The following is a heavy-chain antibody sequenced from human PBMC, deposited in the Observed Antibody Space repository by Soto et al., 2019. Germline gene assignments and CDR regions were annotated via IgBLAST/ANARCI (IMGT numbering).Heavy chain of an antibody. J-gene: IGHJ4*02. CDR3: ARDVAAGGDY. Sequence: GGSLRLSCAASGFIFSNHWMSWVRQAPGKGLEWVANIKQDGSEKNYLDSVKGRFTVSRDNAKNSLYLQMNSLRAEDTAVYYCARDVAAGGDYWXQGTLVTVSS. CDR1: GFIFSNHW. V-gene: IGHV3-7*01. D-gene: IGHD6-13*01. CDR2: IKQDGSEK.